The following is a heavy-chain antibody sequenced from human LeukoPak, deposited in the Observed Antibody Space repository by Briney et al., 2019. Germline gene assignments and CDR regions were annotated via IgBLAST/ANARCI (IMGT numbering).Heavy chain of an antibody. V-gene: IGHV1-69*04. CDR2: IIPTLGIA. J-gene: IGHJ6*02. CDR1: GGTFSSYA. Sequence: SVKVSCKASGGTFSSYAISWVRQAPGQGLEWMGRIIPTLGIANYAQKFQGRVTITADKSTSTAYMELSSLRSEDTAVYYCARGEHSSGWNYYYYGMDVWGQGTTVTVSS. D-gene: IGHD6-19*01. CDR3: ARGEHSSGWNYYYYGMDV.